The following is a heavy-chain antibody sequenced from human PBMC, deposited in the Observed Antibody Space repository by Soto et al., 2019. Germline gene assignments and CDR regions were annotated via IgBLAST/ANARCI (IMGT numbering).Heavy chain of an antibody. V-gene: IGHV3-23*01. D-gene: IGHD5-18*01. Sequence: EVQLLESGGGLVQPGGPLRLSCAASGFTFSSYAMSWVRQAPGKGLEWVSAISGSGGSTYYADSVKGRFTISRDNSKNTLYLQMNSLRAEDTAVYYCAKVTTSYSYGYMEYFQHWGQGTLVTVSS. CDR3: AKVTTSYSYGYMEYFQH. CDR2: ISGSGGST. CDR1: GFTFSSYA. J-gene: IGHJ1*01.